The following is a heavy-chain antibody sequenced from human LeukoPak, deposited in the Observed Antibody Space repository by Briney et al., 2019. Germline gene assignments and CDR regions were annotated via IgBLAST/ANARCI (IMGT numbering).Heavy chain of an antibody. Sequence: PGESLKISCKGSGYSFTRYWIGWVRQMPGRGLEWMGITYPGDSDTRYSPSFQGQVTISADKSTSTAYLQWSSLKASDTAMYYCARQTGSSGDYWGQGTLVTVSS. CDR2: TYPGDSDT. J-gene: IGHJ4*02. CDR3: ARQTGSSGDY. D-gene: IGHD6-19*01. V-gene: IGHV5-51*01. CDR1: GYSFTRYW.